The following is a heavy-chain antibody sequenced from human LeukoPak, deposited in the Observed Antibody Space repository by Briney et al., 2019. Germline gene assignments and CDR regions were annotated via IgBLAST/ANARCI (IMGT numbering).Heavy chain of an antibody. J-gene: IGHJ4*02. CDR2: VNHDGSST. Sequence: GSLRLSCAASGFTFSDYWMHWVRQAPGKGLVWVSRVNHDGSSTSYADSVKGRFTISRDNAKNTLSLQMNSLRAEDTAVYYCARDRSISAAGDTYWGQGTLVTVSS. CDR1: GFTFSDYW. CDR3: ARDRSISAAGDTY. V-gene: IGHV3-74*01. D-gene: IGHD6-13*01.